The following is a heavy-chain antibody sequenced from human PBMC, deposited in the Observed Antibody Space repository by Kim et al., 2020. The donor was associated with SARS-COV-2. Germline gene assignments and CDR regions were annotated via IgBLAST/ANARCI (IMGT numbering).Heavy chain of an antibody. V-gene: IGHV4-34*01. CDR2: INHSGST. CDR3: ARGRQQLPITSHSFFAGYYYYGMDV. CDR1: GGSFSGYY. D-gene: IGHD6-13*01. J-gene: IGHJ6*02. Sequence: SETLSLTCAVYGGSFSGYYWSWIRQPPGKGLEWIGEINHSGSTNYNPSLKSRVTISVDTSKNQFSLKLSSVTAADTAVYYCARGRQQLPITSHSFFAGYYYYGMDVWGQGTTVTVSS.